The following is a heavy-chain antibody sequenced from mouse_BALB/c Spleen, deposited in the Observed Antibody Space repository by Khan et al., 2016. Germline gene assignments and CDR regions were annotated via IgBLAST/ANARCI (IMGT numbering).Heavy chain of an antibody. Sequence: EVQLQESGPGLVKPSQSLSLTCTVTGYSITSGYGWNWIRQLPGNKLEWMGYISYSGSTNYNPSLKSRISITRDTSKHQFFLQLNAVTTEDTATYYCARTARIKYWGQGTTLTVSS. V-gene: IGHV3-2*02. D-gene: IGHD1-2*01. J-gene: IGHJ2*01. CDR2: ISYSGST. CDR1: GYSITSGYG. CDR3: ARTARIKY.